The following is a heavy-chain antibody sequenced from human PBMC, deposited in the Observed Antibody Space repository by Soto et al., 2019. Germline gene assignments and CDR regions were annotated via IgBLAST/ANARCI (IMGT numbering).Heavy chain of an antibody. J-gene: IGHJ4*02. CDR2: INAGNGNT. CDR1: GYTFTSYA. D-gene: IGHD6-19*01. Sequence: ASVKVSCKASGYTFTSYAMHWVRRAPGQRLEWMGWINAGNGNTKYSQKFQGRVTITRDTSASTAYMELSSLRSEDTAVYYCARGSEAAYSSGWYVYYFDYWGQGTLVTVSS. V-gene: IGHV1-3*01. CDR3: ARGSEAAYSSGWYVYYFDY.